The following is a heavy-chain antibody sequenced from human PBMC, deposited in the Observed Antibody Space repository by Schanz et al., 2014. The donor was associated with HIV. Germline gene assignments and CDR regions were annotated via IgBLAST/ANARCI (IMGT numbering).Heavy chain of an antibody. CDR3: VRSLYDYVRGAYRPNSFGMNV. Sequence: VQLVESGGGLVQPGGSLRLSCAASGFTFSDYYMMWIRQAPGQGLECLSYISGRGAVTYYIDSVRGRFNISRDNAKNSLYLHMNGLRAEDTAVYYCVRSLYDYVRGAYRPNSFGMNVWGQGTPVTVSS. D-gene: IGHD3-16*02. V-gene: IGHV3-11*01. CDR2: ISGRGAVT. J-gene: IGHJ6*02. CDR1: GFTFSDYY.